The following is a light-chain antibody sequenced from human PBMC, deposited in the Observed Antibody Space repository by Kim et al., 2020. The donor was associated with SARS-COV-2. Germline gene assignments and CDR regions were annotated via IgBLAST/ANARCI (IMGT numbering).Light chain of an antibody. CDR2: YDS. CDR1: NIGSKS. J-gene: IGLJ3*02. V-gene: IGLV3-21*04. Sequence: PGKTARITCGGNNIGSKSVHWYQQKPDQAPVLVIYYDSDRPSGIPERFSGSNSGNTATLTISRVEAGDEADYYCQVWDSSSDHHWVFGGGTQLTVL. CDR3: QVWDSSSDHHWV.